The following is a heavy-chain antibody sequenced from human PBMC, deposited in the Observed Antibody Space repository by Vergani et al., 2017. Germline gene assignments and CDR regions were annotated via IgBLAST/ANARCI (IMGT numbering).Heavy chain of an antibody. Sequence: EVQLLESGGGLVQPGGSLRLSCAASGFTFSSYAMSWVRQAPGKGLEWVSAISGSGGSTYYADSVKGRVTISRDNSKNTLYLQMNSLRAEDTAVYYCAKDGSGTGSYWGWGQGTLVTVSS. CDR1: GFTFSSYA. D-gene: IGHD1-26*01. J-gene: IGHJ4*02. CDR2: ISGSGGST. CDR3: AKDGSGTGSYWG. V-gene: IGHV3-23*01.